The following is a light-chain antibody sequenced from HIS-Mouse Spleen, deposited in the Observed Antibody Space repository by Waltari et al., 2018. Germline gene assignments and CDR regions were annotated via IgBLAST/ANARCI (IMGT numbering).Light chain of an antibody. CDR3: SSYTSSSTRV. J-gene: IGLJ3*02. Sequence: QSALTQPASVSGSPGQSITISCTGTSSDVGGYNYVSWYQQHPGKAPKLMIYDVSNRPSGGSTRFSGSKSGNPAALTISGLQAEDEADYYCSSYTSSSTRVFGGGTKLTVL. CDR1: SSDVGGYNY. CDR2: DVS. V-gene: IGLV2-14*03.